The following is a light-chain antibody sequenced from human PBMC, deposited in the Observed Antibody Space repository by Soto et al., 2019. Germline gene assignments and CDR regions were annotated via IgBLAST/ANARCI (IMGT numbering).Light chain of an antibody. CDR3: QHYNSYSEA. CDR1: QSVRSL. J-gene: IGKJ1*01. CDR2: DAS. V-gene: IGKV1-5*01. Sequence: DIQMTQSPSTLSASVGDRVTITCRASQSVRSLLAWYQQKPGRAPKFLIYDASTLESGVPSRFSGSGSGTEFTLTISSLQPDDFATYYCQHYNSYSEAFGQGTKVDIK.